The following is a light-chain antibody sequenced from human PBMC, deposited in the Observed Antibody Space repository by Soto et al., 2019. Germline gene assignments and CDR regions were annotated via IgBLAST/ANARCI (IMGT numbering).Light chain of an antibody. CDR3: QQYNNWPPYT. J-gene: IGKJ2*01. CDR1: QSVSSN. V-gene: IGKV3-15*01. Sequence: EIVMTQSPATLSVSPGERATLSCRASQSVSSNLAWYQQKPGQAPRLLIYGASTRVTGIPARFSGSGSGTEFTLTISSLQSEHFALYYCQQYNNWPPYTFGQGTKLEIK. CDR2: GAS.